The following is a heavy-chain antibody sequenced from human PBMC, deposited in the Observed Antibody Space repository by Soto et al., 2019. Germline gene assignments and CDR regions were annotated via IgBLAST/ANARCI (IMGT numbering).Heavy chain of an antibody. CDR2: MNPNSGNT. CDR3: AGELNTEGEDY. V-gene: IGHV1-8*01. CDR1: GYTFTSYD. D-gene: IGHD2-15*01. J-gene: IGHJ4*02. Sequence: QVQLVQSGAEVKKPGASVKVSCKASGYTFTSYDINWVRQATGQGLEWMGWMNPNSGNTGYAQKFQGRVTMTRNTSRRTAYMELSSLSSEDTAVYYCAGELNTEGEDYWGQGTRVTVSS.